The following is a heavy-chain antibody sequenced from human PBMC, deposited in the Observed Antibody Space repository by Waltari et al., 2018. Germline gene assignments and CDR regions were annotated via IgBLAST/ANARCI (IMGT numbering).Heavy chain of an antibody. CDR2: IYYSGST. Sequence: QLQLQESGPGLVKPSETLSLTCTVSGGSISSSSYYWGWIRQPPGQGLEWIGSIYYSGSTYYNPSLKSRVTISVDTSKNQFSLKLSSVTAADTAVYYCARLALYYDILTGPYNWFDPWGQGTLVTVSS. J-gene: IGHJ5*02. CDR3: ARLALYYDILTGPYNWFDP. V-gene: IGHV4-39*07. CDR1: GGSISSSSYY. D-gene: IGHD3-9*01.